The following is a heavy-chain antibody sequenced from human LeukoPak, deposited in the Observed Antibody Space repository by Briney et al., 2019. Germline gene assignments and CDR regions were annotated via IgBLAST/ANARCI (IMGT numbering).Heavy chain of an antibody. J-gene: IGHJ4*02. CDR3: AKDLHYWSGIDY. D-gene: IGHD3-3*02. V-gene: IGHV3-23*01. Sequence: GRSLRLSCAASGFTFSSYAMSWVRQAPGKGLEWVSAISGSGGSTYYADSVKGRFTISRDNSKNTLYLQMSSLTAEDTAIYYCAKDLHYWSGIDYWGQGTLVTVSS. CDR1: GFTFSSYA. CDR2: ISGSGGST.